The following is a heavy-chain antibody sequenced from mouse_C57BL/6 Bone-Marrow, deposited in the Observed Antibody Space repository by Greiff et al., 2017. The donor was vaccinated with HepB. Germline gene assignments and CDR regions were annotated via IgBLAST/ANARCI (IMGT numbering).Heavy chain of an antibody. CDR3: ARGDYGSSYVYYYAMDY. CDR1: GFTFSDYY. CDR2: ISNGGGST. D-gene: IGHD1-1*01. Sequence: EVKVVESGGGLVQPGGSLKLSCAASGFTFSDYYMYWVRQTPEKRLEWVAYISNGGGSTYYPDTVKGRFTISRDNAKNTLYLQMSRLKSEDTAMYYCARGDYGSSYVYYYAMDYWGQGTSVTVSS. J-gene: IGHJ4*01. V-gene: IGHV5-12*01.